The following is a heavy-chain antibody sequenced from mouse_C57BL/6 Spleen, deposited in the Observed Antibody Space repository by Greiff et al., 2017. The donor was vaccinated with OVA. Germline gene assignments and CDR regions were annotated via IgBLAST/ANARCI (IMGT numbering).Heavy chain of an antibody. CDR3: ARKDYYGSSHWYFDV. J-gene: IGHJ1*03. CDR2: IWTGGGT. CDR1: GFSLTSYA. V-gene: IGHV2-9-1*01. D-gene: IGHD1-1*01. Sequence: VKLQESGPGLVAPSQSLSITCTVSGFSLTSYAISWVRQPPGKGLEWLGVIWTGGGTNYNSALKSRLSISKDNSKSQVFLKMNRLQTDDTARYYCARKDYYGSSHWYFDVWGTGTTVTVSS.